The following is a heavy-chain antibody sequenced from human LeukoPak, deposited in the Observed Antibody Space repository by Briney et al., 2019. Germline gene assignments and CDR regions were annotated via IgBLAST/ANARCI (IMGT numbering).Heavy chain of an antibody. J-gene: IGHJ6*03. CDR3: ARAHYYYYYMDV. V-gene: IGHV1-18*01. Sequence: ASVKVSCKASGYTFTSYGISWVRQAPGQGREWMGWISAYNGNTNYAQKLQGRVTMTTDTSTSTAYMELRSLRSDDTAVYYCARAHYYYYYMDVWGKGTTVTVSS. CDR2: ISAYNGNT. CDR1: GYTFTSYG.